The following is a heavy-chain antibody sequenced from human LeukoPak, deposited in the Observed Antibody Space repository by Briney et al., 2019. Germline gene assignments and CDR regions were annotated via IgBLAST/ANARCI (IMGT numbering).Heavy chain of an antibody. CDR3: VREAGYCAPVCVKTNWFDP. Sequence: GSLRLSCAASGFPFSSHAMSWVRQPPGKGLEWVAAISNGKTYYADSVRGRIAISRDDSTNTVYLHMNSLRDEDTALYHCVREAGYCAPVCVKTNWFDPWGQGTLVTVSS. D-gene: IGHD2-15*01. CDR2: ISNGKT. CDR1: GFPFSSHA. V-gene: IGHV3-23*01. J-gene: IGHJ5*02.